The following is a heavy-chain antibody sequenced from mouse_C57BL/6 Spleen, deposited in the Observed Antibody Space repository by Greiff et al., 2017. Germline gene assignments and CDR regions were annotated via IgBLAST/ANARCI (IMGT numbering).Heavy chain of an antibody. CDR3: ARVYYGSSLAWFAY. V-gene: IGHV1-80*01. CDR2: IYPGDGDT. CDR1: GYAFSSYW. J-gene: IGHJ3*01. Sequence: VQLQQSGAELVKPGASVKISCKASGYAFSSYWMNWVKQRPGKGLEWIGQIYPGDGDTNYNGKFKGKATLTADKSSSTAYMQLSSLTSEDSAVYFCARVYYGSSLAWFAYWGQGTLVTVSA. D-gene: IGHD1-1*01.